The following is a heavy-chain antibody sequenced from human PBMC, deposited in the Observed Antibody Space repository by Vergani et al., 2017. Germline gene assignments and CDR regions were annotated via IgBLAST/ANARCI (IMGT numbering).Heavy chain of an antibody. CDR3: AKGRCSGGSCPRGFFDY. J-gene: IGHJ4*02. V-gene: IGHV3-30*02. Sequence: QVQLVESGGGVVQPGGSLRLSCAASGFTFSSYGMHWVRQAPGKGLAWVAFIRYDGSNKYYADSVKGRFTISRDNSKNTLYLQMNSLRAEDTAVYYCAKGRCSGGSCPRGFFDYWGQGTLVTVSS. CDR1: GFTFSSYG. CDR2: IRYDGSNK. D-gene: IGHD2-15*01.